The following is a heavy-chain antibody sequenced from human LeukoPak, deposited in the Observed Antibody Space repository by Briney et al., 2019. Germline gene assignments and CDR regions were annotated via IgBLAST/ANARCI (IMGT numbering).Heavy chain of an antibody. CDR2: MNPNSGNT. J-gene: IGHJ5*02. CDR1: GYTFTSYD. D-gene: IGHD2-15*01. Sequence: ASVKVSCKASGYTFTSYDINWVRQATGQGLEWMGWMNPNSGNTGYAQKFQGRVTMTRNTSISTAYMELSSLRSEDTAVYYCARGLLPHAPRYCSGGSCEDVEKTWGQGTLVTVSS. V-gene: IGHV1-8*01. CDR3: ARGLLPHAPRYCSGGSCEDVEKT.